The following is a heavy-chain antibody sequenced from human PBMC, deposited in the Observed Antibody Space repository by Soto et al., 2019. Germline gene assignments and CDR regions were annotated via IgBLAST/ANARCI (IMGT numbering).Heavy chain of an antibody. CDR1: GGSISSYY. Sequence: QVQLQQSGPGLVKPSETLSLTCTVSGGSISSYYWSWIRQPPGKGLEWIGYIYYTGSANYNPSLRSRVTISVDTPNNHLSPKLRSVTAPDTAVYSCASREERVAMPAGYSGQGTLVTVSS. CDR2: IYYTGSA. D-gene: IGHD2-2*01. CDR3: ASREERVAMPAGY. V-gene: IGHV4-59*01. J-gene: IGHJ4*02.